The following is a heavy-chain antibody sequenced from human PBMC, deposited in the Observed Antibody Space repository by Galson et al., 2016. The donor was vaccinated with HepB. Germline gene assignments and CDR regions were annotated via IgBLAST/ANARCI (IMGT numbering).Heavy chain of an antibody. CDR3: ARNYPPYYDFSGGYFPFYFDY. D-gene: IGHD3-3*01. V-gene: IGHV4-39*01. CDR1: GGSISSSYF. J-gene: IGHJ4*02. CDR2: IYYSGST. Sequence: SETLSLTCTVSGGSISSSYFWGWIRQTPGKGLEWIGSIYYSGSTYYNPSLKSRVTISVDTSKNQFSLELTSVTAADTAVYYFARNYPPYYDFSGGYFPFYFDYWGQVSLVTVAS.